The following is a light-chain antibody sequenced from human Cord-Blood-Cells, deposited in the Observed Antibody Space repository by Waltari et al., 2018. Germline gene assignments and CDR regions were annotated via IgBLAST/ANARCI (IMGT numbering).Light chain of an antibody. CDR2: WAS. Sequence: DIVMTQYPDSLAVCLGERDTNNCKSSKSVLYSSNNKNYLAWYQQKPGQPPKLLIYWASTRESGVPDRFSGSGSGTDFTLTISSLQSEDVAVYYCQQYYSTPYTFGQGTKLEIK. J-gene: IGKJ2*01. CDR1: KSVLYSSNNKNY. V-gene: IGKV4-1*01. CDR3: QQYYSTPYT.